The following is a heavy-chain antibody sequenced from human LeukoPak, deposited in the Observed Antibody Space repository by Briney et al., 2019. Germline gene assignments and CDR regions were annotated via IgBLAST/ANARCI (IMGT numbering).Heavy chain of an antibody. J-gene: IGHJ4*02. D-gene: IGHD5-18*01. CDR2: IHPSGGST. V-gene: IGHV1-46*01. CDR3: ARMGMDPAMITNFYDY. Sequence: ASVKVSCKASGYTFTSNCLHWVRQAPGQGLEWMGVIHPSGGSTHYAQKFQGRLTVTRDTSTTTVYMELSSLRSEDTAVYYCARMGMDPAMITNFYDYWGQGTLVTVSS. CDR1: GYTFTSNC.